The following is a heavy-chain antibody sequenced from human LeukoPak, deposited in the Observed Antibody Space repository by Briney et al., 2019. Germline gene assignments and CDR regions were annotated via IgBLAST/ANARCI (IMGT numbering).Heavy chain of an antibody. CDR1: GGSISSYY. V-gene: IGHV4-4*07. CDR2: IYTSGST. J-gene: IGHJ6*02. D-gene: IGHD2-15*01. CDR3: ARDSYSSDCSGGSCYSYYYYGMDV. Sequence: SETLSLTCTVSGGSISSYYWSWIRQPAGKGLEWIGRIYTSGSTNYSPSLKSRVTMSVDTSKNQFSLKLSSVTAADTAVYYCARDSYSSDCSGGSCYSYYYYGMDVWGQGTTVTVPS.